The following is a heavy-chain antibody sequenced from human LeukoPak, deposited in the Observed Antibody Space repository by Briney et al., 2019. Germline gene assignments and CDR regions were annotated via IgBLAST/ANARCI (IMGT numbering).Heavy chain of an antibody. J-gene: IGHJ4*02. CDR3: ARYVWGSHFDY. CDR2: IYYSGST. V-gene: IGHV4-59*01. Sequence: SETLSLTCTVSGGSISSYYWSWIRQPPGKGLEWIGYIYYSGSTNYNPSLKSRVTISVDTSKNQFSLKLSSVTAADTAVYYCARYVWGSHFDYWGQGTLVTASS. CDR1: GGSISSYY. D-gene: IGHD3-16*01.